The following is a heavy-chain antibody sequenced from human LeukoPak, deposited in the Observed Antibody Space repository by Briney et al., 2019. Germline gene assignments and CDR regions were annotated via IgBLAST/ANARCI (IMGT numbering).Heavy chain of an antibody. Sequence: ASVKVSCKASGYTFTSYAMHWVRQAPGQGLEWMGMINPSGGGTNYAQKFQGRVTMTRDTSASTVYMELSRLRSEDTAVYFCARDKWDTYGSIDYWGQGTLVTVSS. D-gene: IGHD5-18*01. J-gene: IGHJ4*02. CDR3: ARDKWDTYGSIDY. CDR1: GYTFTSYA. V-gene: IGHV1-46*01. CDR2: INPSGGGT.